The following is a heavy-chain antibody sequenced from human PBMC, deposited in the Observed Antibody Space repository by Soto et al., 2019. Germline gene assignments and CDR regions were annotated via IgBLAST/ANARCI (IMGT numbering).Heavy chain of an antibody. CDR3: AKEGPPRLSPFDY. J-gene: IGHJ4*02. CDR1: GFTFSSYG. V-gene: IGHV3-30*18. Sequence: QVQLVESGGGVVQPGRSLRLSCAASGFTFSSYGMHWVRQAPGKGLEWVAVISYDGSNKYYADSVKGRFTISRDNSKNTLYLQMNSLRAEDTAVYYCAKEGPPRLSPFDYWGQGTLVTVSS. CDR2: ISYDGSNK.